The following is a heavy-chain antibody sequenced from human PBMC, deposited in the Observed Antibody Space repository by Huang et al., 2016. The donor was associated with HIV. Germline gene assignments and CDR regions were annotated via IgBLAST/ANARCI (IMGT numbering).Heavy chain of an antibody. CDR3: ARRQGSGYYFYFDY. Sequence: LQLQESGPGLVKPSDTLSLNCTISGGSIKSRNYYWGWVRQAPGKGRDWIGDIYYGGSHYYNPSLRSRCSLAVDTSKNQVTLKVNAVIAADTAVYYCARRQGSGYYFYFDYWGRGIPVTVSA. CDR1: GGSIKSRNYY. J-gene: IGHJ4*02. D-gene: IGHD3-22*01. V-gene: IGHV4-39*01. CDR2: IYYGGSH.